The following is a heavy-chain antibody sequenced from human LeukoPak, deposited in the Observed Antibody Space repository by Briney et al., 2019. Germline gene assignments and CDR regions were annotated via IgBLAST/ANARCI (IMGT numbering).Heavy chain of an antibody. CDR3: ACSAAVALFGDY. CDR1: GGSISSSNW. D-gene: IGHD6-19*01. Sequence: SETLSLTCAVYGGSISSSNWWSWVRQPPGKGLEWIGEIYHSGSTNYNPSLKSRVTIPVDKSKNQFSLKLSSVTAADTAVYYCACSAAVALFGDYWGQGTLVTVSS. CDR2: IYHSGST. V-gene: IGHV4-4*02. J-gene: IGHJ4*02.